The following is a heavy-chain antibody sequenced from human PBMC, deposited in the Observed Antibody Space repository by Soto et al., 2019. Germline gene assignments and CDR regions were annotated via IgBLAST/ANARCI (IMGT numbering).Heavy chain of an antibody. J-gene: IGHJ6*03. D-gene: IGHD4-4*01. CDR1: GYTFTSYG. CDR3: ARVLTTEYYYYYYMDV. CDR2: ISAYNGNT. Sequence: QVQLVQSGAEVKKPGASVKVSCKASGYTFTSYGISWVLQAPGQGLEWMGWISAYNGNTNYAQKLQGRVTMTTDTSTSTADMELRSLRSDDTAVYYCARVLTTEYYYYYYMDVWGKGTTVTVSS. V-gene: IGHV1-18*01.